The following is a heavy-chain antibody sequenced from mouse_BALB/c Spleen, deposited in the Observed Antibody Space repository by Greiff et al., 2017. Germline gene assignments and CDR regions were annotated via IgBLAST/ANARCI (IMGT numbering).Heavy chain of an antibody. CDR1: GYTFTEYF. D-gene: IGHD2-4*01. J-gene: IGHJ4*01. CDR3: ARHEERRVSTRSTTEDYYAMDY. CDR2: FYPGSGSI. Sequence: QVQLQQSGAELVKPGASVKLSCKASGYTFTEYFIHWVKQRSGQGLEWIGWFYPGSGSIKYNEKFKDKATMTADKSSSTVYMELSRLTSEDSAVYFCARHEERRVSTRSTTEDYYAMDYWGQGTSVTVSS. V-gene: IGHV1-62-2*01.